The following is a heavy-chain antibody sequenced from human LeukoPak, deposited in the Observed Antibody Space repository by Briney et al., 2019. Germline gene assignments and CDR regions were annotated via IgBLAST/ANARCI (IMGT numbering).Heavy chain of an antibody. CDR3: ARVEGPIVGATNLNY. CDR2: ISAYNGYT. CDR1: GYTFTSYG. V-gene: IGHV1-18*01. D-gene: IGHD1-26*01. J-gene: IGHJ4*02. Sequence: ASVKVSCKASGYTFTSYGISWVRQAPGQGLEWMGWISAYNGYTNYAQKLQGRVTMTTDTSTSTAYMELRSLRSDDTAVYYCARVEGPIVGATNLNYWGQGTLVTVSS.